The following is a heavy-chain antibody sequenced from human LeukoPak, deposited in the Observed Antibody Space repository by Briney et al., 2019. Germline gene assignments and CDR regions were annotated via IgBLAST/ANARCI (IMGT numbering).Heavy chain of an antibody. CDR3: ARGSGYSYGYPDYFDY. CDR2: IYYSGST. Sequence: PSETLSLTCTVSGGSISSSSYYWGWIRQPPGKGLEWIGRIYYSGSTYYNPSLKGRVTISVDTSKNQFSLKLSSVTAADTAVYYCARGSGYSYGYPDYFDYWGQGTLLTVSS. J-gene: IGHJ4*02. D-gene: IGHD5-18*01. V-gene: IGHV4-39*01. CDR1: GGSISSSSYY.